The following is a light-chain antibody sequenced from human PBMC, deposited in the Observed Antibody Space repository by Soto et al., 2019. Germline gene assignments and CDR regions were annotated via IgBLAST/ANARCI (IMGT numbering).Light chain of an antibody. J-gene: IGKJ1*01. CDR3: HQANSFPWT. Sequence: DIQMTQSPSSVSASVGDRVTITCRASQGISTWLAWYQQKPGKAPELLIYSASSLESGVPSRFSGSGSGTDFTLTITSLQPEDFATYHCHQANSFPWTFGQGTKVDIQ. CDR1: QGISTW. V-gene: IGKV1-12*01. CDR2: SAS.